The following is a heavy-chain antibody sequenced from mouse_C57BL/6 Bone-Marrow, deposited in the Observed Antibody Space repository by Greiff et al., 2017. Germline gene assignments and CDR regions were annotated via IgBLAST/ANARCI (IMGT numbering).Heavy chain of an antibody. Sequence: QVQLQQPGAELVRPGTSVKLSCKASGYTFTSYWMHWVKQRPGQGLEWIGVIDPSDSYTNYNQKFKGKATLTVDTSSSTAYMQLSSLTSEDSAVYYFAREGIYYDPMDQWGQGTSVTVAS. V-gene: IGHV1-59*01. CDR1: GYTFTSYW. D-gene: IGHD2-4*01. CDR3: AREGIYYDPMDQ. J-gene: IGHJ4*01. CDR2: IDPSDSYT.